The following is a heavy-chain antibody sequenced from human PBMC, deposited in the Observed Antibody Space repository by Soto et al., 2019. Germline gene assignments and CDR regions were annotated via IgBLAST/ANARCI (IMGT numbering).Heavy chain of an antibody. J-gene: IGHJ6*02. CDR3: AKDGGRGGYYGMDV. V-gene: IGHV3-30*18. Sequence: ESGGGVVQPGRSLRLSCAASGFTFSSYGMHWVRQAPGKGLEWVAVISYDGSNKYYADSVKGRFTISRDNSKNTLYLQMNSLRAEDTAVYYCAKDGGRGGYYGMDVWGQGTTVTVSS. CDR1: GFTFSSYG. D-gene: IGHD3-16*01. CDR2: ISYDGSNK.